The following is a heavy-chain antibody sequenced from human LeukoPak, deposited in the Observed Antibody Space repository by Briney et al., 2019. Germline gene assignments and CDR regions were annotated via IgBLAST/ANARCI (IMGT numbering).Heavy chain of an antibody. V-gene: IGHV4-59*08. Sequence: SETLSLTCTVSGGSISSYYWSWIRQPPGKGLEWIGYIYYSGSTNYNPSLKSQVTISVDTSKNQFSLKLSSVTAADTAVYYCARLLGSTSYRGDYYYYYGMDVWGQGTTVTVSS. CDR2: IYYSGST. CDR3: ARLLGSTSYRGDYYYYYGMDV. D-gene: IGHD2-2*01. J-gene: IGHJ6*02. CDR1: GGSISSYY.